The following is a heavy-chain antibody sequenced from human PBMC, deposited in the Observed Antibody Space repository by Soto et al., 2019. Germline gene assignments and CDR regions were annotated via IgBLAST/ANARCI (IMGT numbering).Heavy chain of an antibody. CDR3: AKDLIRVTPRGSS. D-gene: IGHD2-21*02. CDR1: GFTFSSYA. Sequence: TGGSLRLSCAASGFTFSSYAMSWARQAPGKGLEWVSGISGSGESSYYADSVKGRFTISRDNSKNTLYLQMNSLRAEDTAVYYCAKDLIRVTPRGSSWGQGTLVTVSS. CDR2: ISGSGESS. J-gene: IGHJ5*02. V-gene: IGHV3-23*01.